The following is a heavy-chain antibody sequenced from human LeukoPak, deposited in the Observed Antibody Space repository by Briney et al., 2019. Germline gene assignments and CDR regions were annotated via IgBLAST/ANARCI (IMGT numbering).Heavy chain of an antibody. J-gene: IGHJ5*02. D-gene: IGHD7-27*01. V-gene: IGHV3-30*03. CDR2: ISYDGSNK. Sequence: GGSLRLSCAASGFTVSSNYMSWVRQAPGKGLEWVAVISYDGSNKYYADSVKGRFTISRDNSKNTLYLQMNSLRAEDTAVYYCARGSGTGWFDPWGQGTLVTVSS. CDR1: GFTVSSNY. CDR3: ARGSGTGWFDP.